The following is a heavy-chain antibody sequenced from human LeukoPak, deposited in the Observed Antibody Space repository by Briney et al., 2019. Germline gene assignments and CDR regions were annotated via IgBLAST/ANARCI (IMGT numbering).Heavy chain of an antibody. CDR2: IYYSGST. Sequence: SETLSLTCTVSGGSISSYYWSWIRQPPGKGRDWIGYIYYSGSTNYNPSLKSRVTISVDKSKNQFSLKLSSVTAADTAVYYCARGIVVVPADIHFDYWGQGTLVTVSS. D-gene: IGHD2-2*01. J-gene: IGHJ4*02. CDR1: GGSISSYY. CDR3: ARGIVVVPADIHFDY. V-gene: IGHV4-59*01.